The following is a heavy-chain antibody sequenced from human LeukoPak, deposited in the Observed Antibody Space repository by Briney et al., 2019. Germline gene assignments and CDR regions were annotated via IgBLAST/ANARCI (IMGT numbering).Heavy chain of an antibody. J-gene: IGHJ5*02. CDR3: ARGAFYDFWSGYFRWSNWFDP. CDR1: GGIFSSYA. CDR2: ISAYNGNT. V-gene: IGHV1-18*01. Sequence: EASVKVSCKASGGIFSSYAISWVRQAPGQGLEWMGWISAYNGNTNYAQKLQGRVTMTTDTSTSTAYMELRSLRSDDTAVYYCARGAFYDFWSGYFRWSNWFDPWGQGTLVTVSS. D-gene: IGHD3-3*01.